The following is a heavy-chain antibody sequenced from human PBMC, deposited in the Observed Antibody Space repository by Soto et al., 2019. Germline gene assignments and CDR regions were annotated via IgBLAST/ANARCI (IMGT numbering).Heavy chain of an antibody. D-gene: IGHD4-17*01. CDR2: MFYSGST. J-gene: IGHJ4*02. CDR3: ARGTTVTTFTHY. Sequence: SETLSLTCTVSGDSITRYYWSWIRQTPGKGLEWIAYMFYSGSTNYNPSLKSRVTMSVDTSKNQFSLKLSSVTAADTAVYYCARGTTVTTFTHYWGQGTLVTVSS. CDR1: GDSITRYY. V-gene: IGHV4-59*01.